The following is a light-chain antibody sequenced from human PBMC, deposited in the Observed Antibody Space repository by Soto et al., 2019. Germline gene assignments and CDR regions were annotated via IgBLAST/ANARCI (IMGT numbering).Light chain of an antibody. CDR3: SSHAGSNSLL. J-gene: IGLJ2*01. CDR2: EVI. CDR1: SSDIGGYNY. Sequence: QSVLTQPPSASGSPGQSVTISCTGTSSDIGGYNYVSWYQQHPGEAPKLMIYEVIKRPSGVPDRFSGFKSGNTASLTVSGLQAEDEADYFCSSHAGSNSLLFGGGTKLTVL. V-gene: IGLV2-8*01.